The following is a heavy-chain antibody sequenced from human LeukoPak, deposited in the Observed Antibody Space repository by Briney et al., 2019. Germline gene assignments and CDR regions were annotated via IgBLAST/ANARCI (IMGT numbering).Heavy chain of an antibody. D-gene: IGHD3-22*01. CDR3: AKEDYYYDSSGYFPAWRGFQH. J-gene: IGHJ1*01. Sequence: GGSLRLSCAASGFTVSSNYMSWVRQAPGEGLEWVSVIYSGGSTYYADSVKGRFTISRDNSKNTLYLQMNSLRAEDTAVYYCAKEDYYYDSSGYFPAWRGFQHWGQGTLVTVSS. CDR2: IYSGGST. CDR1: GFTVSSNY. V-gene: IGHV3-53*01.